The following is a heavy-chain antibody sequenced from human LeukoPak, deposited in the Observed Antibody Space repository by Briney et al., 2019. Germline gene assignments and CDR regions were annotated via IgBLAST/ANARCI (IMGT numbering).Heavy chain of an antibody. CDR3: ASNSYDSSVPDAFDI. D-gene: IGHD3-22*01. CDR2: IYTSGST. Sequence: PSETLSLTCTVSGGSISSGSYYWSWIRQPAGKVLQLIGRIYTSGSTNYNPPLKSRVTISVDTSKNQFSLKLSSVTAADTAVYYCASNSYDSSVPDAFDIWGQGTMVNVSS. V-gene: IGHV4-61*02. J-gene: IGHJ3*02. CDR1: GGSISSGSYY.